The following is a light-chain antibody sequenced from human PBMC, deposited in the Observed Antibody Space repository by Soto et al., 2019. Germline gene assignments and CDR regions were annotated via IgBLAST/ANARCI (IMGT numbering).Light chain of an antibody. Sequence: DIQMTQSPSSLSASVGDRVTITCRASQSISNYLNWYQQKPGKAPTLLIFAASRLQSGVPSRFSGSGSGTDFTLTISSLQPEDFATYYCQQSYNTPQTFGQGTKVDIK. CDR3: QQSYNTPQT. CDR2: AAS. J-gene: IGKJ1*01. V-gene: IGKV1-39*01. CDR1: QSISNY.